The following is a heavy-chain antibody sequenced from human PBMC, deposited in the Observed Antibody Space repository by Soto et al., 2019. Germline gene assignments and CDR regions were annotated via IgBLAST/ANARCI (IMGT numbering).Heavy chain of an antibody. Sequence: ASVKVSCKASGYTFTSYYMHWVRQAPGQGLEWMGIISPSGGSTSYAQKFQGRVTMTRDTSTSTVYMELSSLRSEDTAVYYCARAGVEMATTSALSYWGQGTLVTVSS. CDR3: ARAGVEMATTSALSY. CDR1: GYTFTSYY. CDR2: ISPSGGST. V-gene: IGHV1-46*01. D-gene: IGHD5-12*01. J-gene: IGHJ4*02.